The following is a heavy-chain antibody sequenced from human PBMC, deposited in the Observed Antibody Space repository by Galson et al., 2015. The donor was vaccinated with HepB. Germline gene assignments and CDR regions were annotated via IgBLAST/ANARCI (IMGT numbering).Heavy chain of an antibody. CDR2: IVVGSGNT. CDR3: AADARCGGGGSIAAAEFDY. V-gene: IGHV1-58*02. D-gene: IGHD6-13*01. CDR1: GFTFTSSA. J-gene: IGHJ4*02. Sequence: SVKVSCKASGFTFTSSAMQWVRQARGQRLEWIGWIVVGSGNTNYAQKFQERVTITRDMSTSTAYMELSSLRSEDTAVYYCAADARCGGGGSIAAAEFDYWGQGTLVTVSS.